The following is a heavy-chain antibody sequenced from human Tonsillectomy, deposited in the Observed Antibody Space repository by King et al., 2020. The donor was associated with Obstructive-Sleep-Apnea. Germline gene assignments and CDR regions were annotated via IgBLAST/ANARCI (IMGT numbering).Heavy chain of an antibody. V-gene: IGHV3-33*01. D-gene: IGHD6-19*01. CDR2: IWYDGSNK. CDR3: AGHPLAVAGVFVS. CDR1: GFTFSSYG. Sequence: VKLVESGGGVVQPGRSLRLSCAASGFTFSSYGMHWVRQAPGKGLEWVAVIWYDGSNKYYADSVKGRFTISRNNSKNTLYLQMNSWRAEGTVVYYWAGHPLAVAGVFVSWGQGKRVPVSS. J-gene: IGHJ3*01.